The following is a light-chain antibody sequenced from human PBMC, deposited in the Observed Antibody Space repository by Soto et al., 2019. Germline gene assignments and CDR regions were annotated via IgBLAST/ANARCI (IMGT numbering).Light chain of an antibody. CDR2: DVS. CDR1: NSDVGAYNY. J-gene: IGLJ1*01. V-gene: IGLV2-14*03. CDR3: NSYTSGSTPYV. Sequence: QSALTQPASVSGSPGQSIIISCTGTNSDVGAYNYVSWYQQHPGKAPKVLLYDVSNRPSGVSNRFSGSKSGNTASLTISGLQAEDEADYYCNSYTSGSTPYVLGTGTKVTVL.